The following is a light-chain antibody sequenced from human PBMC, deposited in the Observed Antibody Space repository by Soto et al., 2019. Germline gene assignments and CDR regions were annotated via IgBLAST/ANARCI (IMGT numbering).Light chain of an antibody. CDR2: DAS. CDR1: QCLSNNIY. CDR3: QQRSNWPLT. V-gene: IGKV3-11*01. J-gene: IGKJ4*01. Sequence: EIVLTQSPGSLSLSPGERATLSCRAIQCLSNNIYLAWYQQKPGQAPRLLIYDASNRATGIPARFSGSGSGTDFTLTISSLEPEDFAVYYCQQRSNWPLTFGGGTKVDIK.